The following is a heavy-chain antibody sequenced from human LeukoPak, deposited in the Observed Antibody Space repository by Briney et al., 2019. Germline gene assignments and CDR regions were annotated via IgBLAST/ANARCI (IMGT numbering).Heavy chain of an antibody. Sequence: SETLSLTCTVSGGSISSSSYYWGWIRQPPGKGLEWIGSIYYSGSTYYNPSLKSRVTISVDTSKNQFSLKLSSVTAADTAVYYCARDVRQTYGDSCFDYWGQGTLVTVSS. CDR3: ARDVRQTYGDSCFDY. D-gene: IGHD4-17*01. J-gene: IGHJ4*02. CDR2: IYYSGST. CDR1: GGSISSSSYY. V-gene: IGHV4-39*07.